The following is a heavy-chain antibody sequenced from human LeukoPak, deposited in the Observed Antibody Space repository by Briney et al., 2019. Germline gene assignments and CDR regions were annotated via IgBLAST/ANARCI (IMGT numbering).Heavy chain of an antibody. J-gene: IGHJ4*02. CDR3: ASGESKVVPAAIPPYSNGKPSGFDY. D-gene: IGHD2-2*01. Sequence: SETLSLTCAVYGGSFSGYYWSWIRQPPGKGLEWIGEINHSGSTNYNPSLKSRVTISVDTSKNQFSLKLSSVTAADTAVYYCASGESKVVPAAIPPYSNGKPSGFDYWGQGTLVTVSS. V-gene: IGHV4-34*01. CDR1: GGSFSGYY. CDR2: INHSGST.